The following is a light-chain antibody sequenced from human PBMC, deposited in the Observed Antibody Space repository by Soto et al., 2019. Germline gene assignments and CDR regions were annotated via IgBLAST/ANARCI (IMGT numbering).Light chain of an antibody. J-gene: IGKJ1*01. V-gene: IGKV1-9*01. CDR1: QGIDPF. CDR2: AAS. CDR3: QQLNSFPWT. Sequence: IHLTQSPSSLSASVGDRVTITCRASQGIDPFLAWYQQKPGKAPKLLIYAASTPQNGVPSRFSGRGSGTDFTLTISSLQPEDFATYYCQQLNSFPWTFGQGTKVEIK.